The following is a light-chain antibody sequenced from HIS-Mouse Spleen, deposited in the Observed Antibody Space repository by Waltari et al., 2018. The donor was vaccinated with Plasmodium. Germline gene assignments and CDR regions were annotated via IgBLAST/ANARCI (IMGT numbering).Light chain of an antibody. CDR3: QQYNNWSFT. J-gene: IGKJ3*01. CDR1: QSVSSN. CDR2: GAS. V-gene: IGKV3-15*01. Sequence: IVMTQSPATLSVSPGERATLSCMASQSVSSNLAWYQQKPGQAPRLLIYGASTRATGIPARFSGRGSGTEFTLTISSLQSEDFAVYYCQQYNNWSFTFGPGTKVDIK.